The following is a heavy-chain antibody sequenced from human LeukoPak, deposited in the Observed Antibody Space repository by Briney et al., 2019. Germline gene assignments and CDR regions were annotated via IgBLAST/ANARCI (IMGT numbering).Heavy chain of an antibody. CDR1: GFTVSTTY. Sequence: PGGSLRLSCAASGFTVSTTYMSWVRQAPGKGLEWVSLIYVDGRTYYADSVKGRFTISRDNSKNTLYHQVNSLRAEDTAVYYCARRGDGGRSFDYWGQGTLVTVSS. V-gene: IGHV3-53*01. CDR2: IYVDGRT. D-gene: IGHD4-23*01. CDR3: ARRGDGGRSFDY. J-gene: IGHJ4*02.